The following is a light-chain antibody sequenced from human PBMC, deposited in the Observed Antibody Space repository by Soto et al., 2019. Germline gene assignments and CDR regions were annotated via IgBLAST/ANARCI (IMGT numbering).Light chain of an antibody. CDR1: QSLSKSY. J-gene: IGKJ1*01. CDR3: QEYGTSRT. CDR2: STS. V-gene: IGKV3-20*01. Sequence: EIVLTQSPGTLSLSPGERATLSCRASQSLSKSYLAWYQQKPGQAPRLLIYSTSSRATGIPDRFGGSGSGTDFTLTISRLEPEDFAVYYCQEYGTSRTFGQGTKVDI.